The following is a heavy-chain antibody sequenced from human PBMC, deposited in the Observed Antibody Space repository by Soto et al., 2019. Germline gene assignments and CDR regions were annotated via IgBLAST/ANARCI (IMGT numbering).Heavy chain of an antibody. CDR3: AKLVIGYCSGNTCDDY. D-gene: IGHD2-15*01. J-gene: IGHJ4*02. V-gene: IGHV3-30*18. CDR1: GFTFSYG. CDR2: ISYDQPNK. Sequence: VQLLESGGGLVQPGGSLRLSCAASGFTFSYGIPWLRQAPGKALESVAYISYDQPNKFSGDSVKVRFTISRDNSKITQFLQMNRLRAEDTAVYYCAKLVIGYCSGNTCDDYWGQGTLVAFSS.